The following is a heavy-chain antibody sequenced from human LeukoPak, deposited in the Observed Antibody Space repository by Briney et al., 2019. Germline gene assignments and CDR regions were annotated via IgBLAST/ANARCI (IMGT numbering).Heavy chain of an antibody. Sequence: GGSLRLSCAASGFPFSASNMNWVRQAPGKGLEWVSFISNSSYRYYADSVKGRFTLSRHNVKNSLYLEMNSLRVEDTAMYYCAREHISGSAFDIWGQGTMITVSS. J-gene: IGHJ3*02. V-gene: IGHV3-69-1*01. CDR2: ISNSSYR. CDR1: GFPFSASN. D-gene: IGHD3-22*01. CDR3: AREHISGSAFDI.